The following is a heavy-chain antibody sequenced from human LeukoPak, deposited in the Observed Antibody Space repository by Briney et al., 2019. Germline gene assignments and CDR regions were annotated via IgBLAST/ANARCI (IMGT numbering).Heavy chain of an antibody. CDR1: GVTFSSYA. CDR3: AREHYDSRANFDY. V-gene: IGHV1-69*13. J-gene: IGHJ4*02. Sequence: SLKVSCKTSGVTFSSYAISWVRQAPGQGLEWMGGIIPIFGTANYAQKFQGRVTITADESTSTAYMELSSLRSEDTAVYYCAREHYDSRANFDYWGQGTLVTVSS. D-gene: IGHD3-22*01. CDR2: IIPIFGTA.